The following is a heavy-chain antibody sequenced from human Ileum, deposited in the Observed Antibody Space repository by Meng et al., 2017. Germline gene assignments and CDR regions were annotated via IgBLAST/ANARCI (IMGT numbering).Heavy chain of an antibody. CDR1: GGSISSGDYY. CDR3: AASLDGNRFDP. V-gene: IGHV4-30-4*01. J-gene: IGHJ5*02. Sequence: VQLQESGPGLVKSSQTLSLTCTVSGGSISSGDYYWSWIRQPPGKGLEWMGYIFDAGPPSYSPPLRSRLSISMDTSKNQFSLRLTSVSAADTAVYYWAASLDGNRFDPWGQGTLVTVSS. D-gene: IGHD1-26*01. CDR2: IFDAGPP.